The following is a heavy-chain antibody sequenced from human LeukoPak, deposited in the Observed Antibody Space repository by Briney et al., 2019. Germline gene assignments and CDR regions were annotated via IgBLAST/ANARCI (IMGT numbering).Heavy chain of an antibody. CDR2: IYYTGSA. V-gene: IGHV4-59*01. CDR3: ARGGNFYRGHYFDY. CDR1: GGSISEYY. D-gene: IGHD1-26*01. Sequence: PSETLSLTCTVSGGSISEYYWYWIRQPPGKGLEWIGYIYYTGSAMYHPSLKSRLTISVDTSKNQFSLRLTSVTAADTAVYYCARGGNFYRGHYFDYWGQGALVTVSS. J-gene: IGHJ4*02.